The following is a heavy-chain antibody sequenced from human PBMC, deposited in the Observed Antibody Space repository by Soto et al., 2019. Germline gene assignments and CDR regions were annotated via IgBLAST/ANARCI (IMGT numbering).Heavy chain of an antibody. D-gene: IGHD6-13*01. V-gene: IGHV4-31*03. CDR1: GGSISSGGYY. Sequence: PSETLSLTCTVSGGSISSGGYYWSWIRQHPGKGLEWIGEINHSGSTNYNPSLKSRVTISVDTSKNQFSLKLSSVTAADTAVYYCARVKVAVGSRAGTANSDGMDVWGQGTTVTVSS. J-gene: IGHJ6*02. CDR3: ARVKVAVGSRAGTANSDGMDV. CDR2: INHSGST.